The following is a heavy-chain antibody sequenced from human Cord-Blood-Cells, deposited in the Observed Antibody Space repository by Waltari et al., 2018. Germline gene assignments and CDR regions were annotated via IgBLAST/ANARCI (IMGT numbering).Heavy chain of an antibody. J-gene: IGHJ6*02. CDR2: IYYSGST. Sequence: QVQLQESGPGLVKPSQTLSLTCTVSGGSISSGGYYWSWIRQLPGKGLEWIGYIYYSGSTYYNPSLKSRVTISVDTSKNQFSLKLSSVTAADTAVYYCASENSGYDYYYYYGMDVWGQGTTVTVSS. D-gene: IGHD5-12*01. CDR1: GGSISSGGYY. CDR3: ASENSGYDYYYYYGMDV. V-gene: IGHV4-31*03.